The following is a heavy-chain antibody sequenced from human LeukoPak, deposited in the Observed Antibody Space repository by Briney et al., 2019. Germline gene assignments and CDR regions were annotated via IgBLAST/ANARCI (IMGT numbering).Heavy chain of an antibody. CDR1: GFTFSSYS. CDR2: ISSSSSYI. J-gene: IGHJ3*02. D-gene: IGHD2-2*02. CDR3: ASENRFDCSSTSCYIGSLLAAAGTDAFDI. Sequence: GGSLRLSCAASGFTFSSYSMNWVRQAPGKGLEWVSSISSSSSYIYYADSVKGRFTISRDNAKNSLYLQMNSLRAEDTAVYYCASENRFDCSSTSCYIGSLLAAAGTDAFDIWGQGTMVTVSS. V-gene: IGHV3-21*01.